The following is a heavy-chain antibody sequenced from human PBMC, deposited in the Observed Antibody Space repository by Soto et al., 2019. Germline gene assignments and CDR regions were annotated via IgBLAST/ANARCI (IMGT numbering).Heavy chain of an antibody. CDR2: IYYSGSP. Sequence: QLQLQESGPGLVKPSETLSLTCTVSGGSISSSSYYWGWIRQPPGKGLAWIGSIYYSGSPSYNPPLTSRVTLPVDRSKNQFSLKLSSVTAADTAVYYCARRVDTAMFSWFQGTLVTVSS. J-gene: IGHJ5*02. CDR3: ARRVDTAMFS. D-gene: IGHD5-18*01. V-gene: IGHV4-39*01. CDR1: GGSISSSSYY.